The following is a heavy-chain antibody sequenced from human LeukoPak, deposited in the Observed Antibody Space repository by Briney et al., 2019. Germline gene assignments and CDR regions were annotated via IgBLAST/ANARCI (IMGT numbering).Heavy chain of an antibody. CDR2: IKSKTDGGTT. J-gene: IGHJ3*02. Sequence: GGSLRLSCAASGFTFSNAWMSCVRQAPGKGLEWVGRIKSKTDGGTTDYAAPVKGRFTISRDDSKNTLYLQMNSLKTEDTAVYYCTTDRDYDSSGYPWSYDAFDIWGQGTMVTVSS. CDR1: GFTFSNAW. V-gene: IGHV3-15*01. D-gene: IGHD3-22*01. CDR3: TTDRDYDSSGYPWSYDAFDI.